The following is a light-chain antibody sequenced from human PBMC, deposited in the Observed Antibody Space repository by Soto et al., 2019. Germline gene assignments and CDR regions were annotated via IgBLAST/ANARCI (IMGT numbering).Light chain of an antibody. Sequence: EIVMTQSPATLSVSPGERATLSCRASQSVSSNLAWYQQKPGQAPRRLIYGASTKATGIPARFSGSGSGTEFTITISSLQSEDYAVYYCQQYNNWSPITFGPGTKVDI. J-gene: IGKJ3*01. CDR2: GAS. CDR3: QQYNNWSPIT. V-gene: IGKV3-15*01. CDR1: QSVSSN.